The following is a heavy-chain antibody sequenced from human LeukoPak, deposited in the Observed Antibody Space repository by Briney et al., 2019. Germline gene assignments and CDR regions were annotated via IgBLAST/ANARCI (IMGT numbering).Heavy chain of an antibody. CDR3: AKGGSSSWYFWNY. V-gene: IGHV3-7*03. J-gene: IGHJ4*02. CDR1: GFTLTKFW. D-gene: IGHD6-13*01. CDR2: IQEDGKKE. Sequence: GGSLRLSCEASGFTLTKFWMSWVRQAPGKGLEWVANIQEDGKKENYVDSVRGRFTISRDTSNNTLYLQMNSLRAEDTAVYYCAKGGSSSWYFWNYWGQGTLVTVSS.